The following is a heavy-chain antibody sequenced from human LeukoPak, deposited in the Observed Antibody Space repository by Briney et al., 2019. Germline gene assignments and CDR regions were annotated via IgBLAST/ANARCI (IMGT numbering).Heavy chain of an antibody. CDR3: AREGIAVAGRYFDY. V-gene: IGHV4-39*07. CDR2: IYYSGST. CDR1: GGSISSSSYY. D-gene: IGHD6-19*01. Sequence: SETLSLTCTVSGGSISSSSYYWGWIRQPPGKGLEWIGSIYYSGSTYNNPSLKSRVTISVDTSKNQFSLKLSSVTAADTAVYYCAREGIAVAGRYFDYWGQGTLVTVSS. J-gene: IGHJ4*02.